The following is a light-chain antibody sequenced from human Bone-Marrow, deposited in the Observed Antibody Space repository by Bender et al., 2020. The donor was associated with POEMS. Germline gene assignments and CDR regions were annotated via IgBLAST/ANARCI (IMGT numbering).Light chain of an antibody. CDR3: SSFTSSSTVM. CDR1: SSDVGGYNS. CDR2: DVT. J-gene: IGLJ3*02. Sequence: QSALTQPASVSGSPGQSITISCTGTSSDVGGYNSFSWYRQLPGKAPKLMIYDVTHRPSGVSNRFSGSKSGNTASLTISGLQAEDEADYYCSSFTSSSTVMFGGGTKLTVL. V-gene: IGLV2-14*03.